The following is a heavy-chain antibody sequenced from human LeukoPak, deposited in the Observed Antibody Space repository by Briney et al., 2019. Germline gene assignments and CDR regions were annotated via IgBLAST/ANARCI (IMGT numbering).Heavy chain of an antibody. D-gene: IGHD3-10*01. CDR1: GGTFSSYA. V-gene: IGHV1-69*06. Sequence: SVKVSCKASGGTFSSYAISWVRQAPGQGLEWMGGIIPIFGTANYAQKFQGRVTITADRSTSTAYVELSSLRSEDTAVYYCARDRYGSGSYFDYWGQGTLVTVSS. CDR2: IIPIFGTA. J-gene: IGHJ4*02. CDR3: ARDRYGSGSYFDY.